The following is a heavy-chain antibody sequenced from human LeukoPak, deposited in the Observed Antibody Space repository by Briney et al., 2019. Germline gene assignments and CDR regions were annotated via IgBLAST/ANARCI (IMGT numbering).Heavy chain of an antibody. CDR3: AREKKTEWTTGAFDM. Sequence: GGSLRLSCAASGFTFTSYVMSWIRQAPETGLEWLSYTSPSGGTIYYTDSVKGRFTMSRDNAQNALYLEMNSLRAEDTAVYYCAREKKTEWTTGAFDMWGQGTMVIVSS. CDR2: TSPSGGTI. CDR1: GFTFTSYV. V-gene: IGHV3-11*01. J-gene: IGHJ3*02. D-gene: IGHD3-3*01.